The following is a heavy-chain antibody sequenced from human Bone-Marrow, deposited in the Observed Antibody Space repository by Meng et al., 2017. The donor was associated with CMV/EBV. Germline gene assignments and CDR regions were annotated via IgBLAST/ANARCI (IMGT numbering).Heavy chain of an antibody. CDR2: ISSSSSYI. V-gene: IGHV3-21*01. D-gene: IGHD2-2*01. CDR1: GFTFSSYS. CDR3: ARDYALGYCSSTSCYARYYFDY. J-gene: IGHJ4*02. Sequence: GGSLRLSCAASGFTFSSYSMNWVRQAPGKGLEWVSSISSSSSYIYYADSVKGRFTISRDNAKNSLYLQMNSLRAEDTAVYYCARDYALGYCSSTSCYARYYFDYWGQGTLATVSS.